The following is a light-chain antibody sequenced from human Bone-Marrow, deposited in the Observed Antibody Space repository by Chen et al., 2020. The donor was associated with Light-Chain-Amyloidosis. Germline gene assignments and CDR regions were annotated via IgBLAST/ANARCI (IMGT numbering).Light chain of an antibody. J-gene: IGLJ1*01. CDR1: SSDVGGDNH. V-gene: IGLV2-14*01. Sequence: QSALTHPASVSGSPGPPITLSCTGTSSDVGGDNHVSWYQQHPDKAPKHMIYEVTNRPSWVPDRFSGSKSDNPASLTISGLQTEDEADYFCSSYTITNTLVFGSETRVTVL. CDR2: EVT. CDR3: SSYTITNTLV.